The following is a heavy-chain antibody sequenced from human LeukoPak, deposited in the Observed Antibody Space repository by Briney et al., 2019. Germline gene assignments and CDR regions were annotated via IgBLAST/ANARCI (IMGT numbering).Heavy chain of an antibody. CDR3: ARHGNHVGGIQLWLSLDY. V-gene: IGHV4-61*05. D-gene: IGHD5-18*01. J-gene: IGHJ4*02. CDR1: GVSSSRRSYY. CDR2: ISYIGST. Sequence: SETLSLTCTISGVSSSRRSYYWGWLRQPPGKGLEWIGYISYIGSTNYNPSLKSRVTISVDTSKNQFSLKLSSVTAADTAVYYCARHGNHVGGIQLWLSLDYWGQGTLVTVSS.